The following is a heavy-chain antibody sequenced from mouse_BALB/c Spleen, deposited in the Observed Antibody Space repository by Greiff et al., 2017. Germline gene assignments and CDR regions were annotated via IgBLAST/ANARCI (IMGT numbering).Heavy chain of an antibody. CDR3: ARQGNYRAMDY. Sequence: EVKVVESGGGLVKPGGSLKLSCAASGFTFSSYAMSWVRQTPEKRLEWVATISSGGSYTYYPDSVKGRFTISRDNAKNTLYLQMSSLRSEDTAMYYCARQGNYRAMDYWGQGTSVTVSS. J-gene: IGHJ4*01. CDR1: GFTFSSYA. D-gene: IGHD2-1*01. V-gene: IGHV5-9-3*01. CDR2: ISSGGSYT.